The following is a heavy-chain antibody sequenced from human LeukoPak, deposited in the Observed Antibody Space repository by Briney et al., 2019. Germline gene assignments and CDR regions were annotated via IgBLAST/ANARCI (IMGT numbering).Heavy chain of an antibody. J-gene: IGHJ1*01. CDR1: GFTFSSYA. CDR3: AKEEITFGGVIVKHFQH. CDR2: ISGSGGNT. Sequence: PGGSLRLSCAASGFTFSSYAMSWVRQAPGKGLGWVSLISGSGGNTYYADSVKGRFTISRDNSKNTLYLQMKSLRAEDTAVYYCAKEEITFGGVIVKHFQHWGQGTLVTVSS. D-gene: IGHD3-16*02. V-gene: IGHV3-23*01.